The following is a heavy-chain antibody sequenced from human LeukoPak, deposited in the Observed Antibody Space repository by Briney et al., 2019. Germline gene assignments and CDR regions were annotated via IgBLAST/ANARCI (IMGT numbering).Heavy chain of an antibody. CDR1: GFTFSSYS. J-gene: IGHJ4*02. Sequence: GGSLRLSCAASGFTFSSYSMNWVRQAPGKGLEWVSYISSSSSTIYYADSVKGRFTISRDNSKNTMYLQMNSLRAEDTAVYYCAASSGYYPAVFDYWGQGTLVTVSS. CDR3: AASSGYYPAVFDY. V-gene: IGHV3-48*01. D-gene: IGHD3-22*01. CDR2: ISSSSSTI.